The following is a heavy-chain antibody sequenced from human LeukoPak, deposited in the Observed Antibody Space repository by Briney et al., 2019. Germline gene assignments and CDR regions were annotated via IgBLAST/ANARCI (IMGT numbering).Heavy chain of an antibody. CDR3: ARVRGDYYFDY. V-gene: IGHV3-66*01. J-gene: IGHJ4*02. CDR1: GFTVSSND. D-gene: IGHD3-16*01. Sequence: GGSLRLSCAASGFTVSSNDMNWVRQAPGKGLEWVSIIHIGNGTYYADSVKGRFSISRDNSKNTLYLQMNSLRAEDTAVYYCARVRGDYYFDYWGQGTLVTVSS. CDR2: IHIGNGT.